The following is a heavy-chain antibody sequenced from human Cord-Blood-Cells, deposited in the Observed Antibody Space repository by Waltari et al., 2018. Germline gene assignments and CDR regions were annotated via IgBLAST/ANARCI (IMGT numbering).Heavy chain of an antibody. D-gene: IGHD4-17*01. CDR1: GGSFSGYY. CDR2: INHSGST. V-gene: IGHV4-34*01. J-gene: IGHJ4*02. Sequence: QVQLQQWGAGLLKPSETLSLTCAVYGGSFSGYYWSWIRQLPGKGLEWIGEINHSGSTNYNPSLKSRVTRSVDTSKNQFSLKLSSVTAADTAVYYCARVPASTVVTDYWGQGTLVTVSS. CDR3: ARVPASTVVTDY.